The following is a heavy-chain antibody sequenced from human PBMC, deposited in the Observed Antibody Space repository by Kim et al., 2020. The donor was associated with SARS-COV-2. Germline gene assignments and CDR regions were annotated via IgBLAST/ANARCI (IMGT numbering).Heavy chain of an antibody. CDR3: AKDPLSYSSSSMSSRGGIS. D-gene: IGHD6-6*01. J-gene: IGHJ5*02. CDR1: GFTFSSYG. Sequence: GGSLRLSCAASGFTFSSYGMHWVRQAPGKGLEWVAVISYDGSNKYYADSVKGRFTISRDNSKNTLYLQMNSLRAEDTAVYYCAKDPLSYSSSSMSSRGGISWGQGTLVTVSS. CDR2: ISYDGSNK. V-gene: IGHV3-30*18.